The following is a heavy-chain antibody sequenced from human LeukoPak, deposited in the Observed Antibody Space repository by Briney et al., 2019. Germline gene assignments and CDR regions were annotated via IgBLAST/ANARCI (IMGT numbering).Heavy chain of an antibody. D-gene: IGHD2-15*01. Sequence: SETLSLTCAAPGVTVNAYSRSWVRHSPGKGLEWIGEINHSGGTNYNPSLKSRATISVDTSENQFSLRVTSVTAADTAVYYCDRIRGGHTYDRCNNYWGQGTLVTVSS. CDR2: INHSGGT. V-gene: IGHV4-34*08. CDR1: GVTVNAYS. J-gene: IGHJ4*02. CDR3: DRIRGGHTYDRCNNY.